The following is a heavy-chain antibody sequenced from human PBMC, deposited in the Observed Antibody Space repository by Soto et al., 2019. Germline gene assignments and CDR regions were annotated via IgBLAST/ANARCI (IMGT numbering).Heavy chain of an antibody. J-gene: IGHJ6*02. Sequence: GGSLRLSCAASGFTFSSYSMNWVRQAPGKGLQWVSSISSSSTLYYADSVKGRFTISRDNAKNSLYLQMNSLRAEDTAVYYCARDRYSYYDFWSGSLPYYYYGMDVWGQGTTVTVSS. CDR1: GFTFSSYS. CDR3: ARDRYSYYDFWSGSLPYYYYGMDV. V-gene: IGHV3-21*01. D-gene: IGHD3-3*01. CDR2: ISSSSTL.